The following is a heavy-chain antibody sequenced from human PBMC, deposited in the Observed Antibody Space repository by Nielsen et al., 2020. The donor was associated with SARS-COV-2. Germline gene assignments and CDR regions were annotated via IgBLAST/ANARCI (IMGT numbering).Heavy chain of an antibody. Sequence: GGSLRLSCAASGFTFSRSWMTWVRQAPGKGLEWVANIQQDGSGKDYLDSVKGRFTISRDNAKNSLYLQMNSLRGDDTAVYYCVRAGARWFDPWGQGTLVTVSS. CDR1: GFTFSRSW. D-gene: IGHD1-14*01. V-gene: IGHV3-7*01. J-gene: IGHJ5*02. CDR2: IQQDGSGK. CDR3: VRAGARWFDP.